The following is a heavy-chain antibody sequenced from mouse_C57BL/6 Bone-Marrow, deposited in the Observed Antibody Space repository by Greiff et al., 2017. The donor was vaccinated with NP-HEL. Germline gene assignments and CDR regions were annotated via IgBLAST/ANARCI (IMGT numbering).Heavy chain of an antibody. J-gene: IGHJ1*03. CDR3: ARDYYGSSYGYFDV. V-gene: IGHV3-6*01. CDR1: GYSITSGYY. Sequence: EVKLMESGPGLVKPSQSLSLTCSVTGYSITSGYYWNWIRQFPGNKLEWMGYISYDGSHNSNPSPTNRISITRETSKNQFVLKLNSVTTEDTATYYCARDYYGSSYGYFDVWGTGTTVTVSS. CDR2: ISYDGSH. D-gene: IGHD1-1*01.